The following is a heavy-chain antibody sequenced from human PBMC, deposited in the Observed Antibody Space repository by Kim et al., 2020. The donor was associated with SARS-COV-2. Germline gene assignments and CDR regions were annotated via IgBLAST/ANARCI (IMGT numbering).Heavy chain of an antibody. J-gene: IGHJ3*01. V-gene: IGHV3-53*01. CDR3: AREEEGTFDL. Sequence: ASGKGRNTISRDNSQNTLDLQMSRLRAEDTAVYYCAREEEGTFDLWGQGAMVTVSS.